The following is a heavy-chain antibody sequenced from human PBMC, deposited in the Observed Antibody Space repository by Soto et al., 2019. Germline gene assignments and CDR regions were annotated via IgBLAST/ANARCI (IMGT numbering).Heavy chain of an antibody. CDR3: ARDGRGVTMVRGVIFDP. CDR2: IIPIFGTA. J-gene: IGHJ5*02. D-gene: IGHD3-10*01. V-gene: IGHV1-69*01. Sequence: QVQLVQSGAEVKKPGSSVKVSCKASGGTFSSYAISWVRQAPGQGLEWMGGIIPIFGTANYAQKFQGRVTIPADESTSTAYMELSSLRSEDTAVYYCARDGRGVTMVRGVIFDPWGQGTLVTVSS. CDR1: GGTFSSYA.